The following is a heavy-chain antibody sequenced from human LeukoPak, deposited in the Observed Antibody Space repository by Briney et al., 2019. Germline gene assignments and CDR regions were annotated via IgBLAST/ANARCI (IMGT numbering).Heavy chain of an antibody. D-gene: IGHD4-23*01. CDR3: AKGDYGGNSHTFDI. J-gene: IGHJ3*02. CDR2: ISYDGSNK. V-gene: IGHV3-30*18. Sequence: GRSLRLSCAASGFTFSSYGMHWVRQAPGKGLEWVAVISYDGSNKYYADSVKGRFTISRDNSKNTLSLQVNSLRSEDTAVYFCAKGDYGGNSHTFDIWGQGTLVTVSS. CDR1: GFTFSSYG.